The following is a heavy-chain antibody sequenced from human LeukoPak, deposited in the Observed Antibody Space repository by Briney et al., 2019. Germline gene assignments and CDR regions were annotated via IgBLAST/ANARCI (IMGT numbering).Heavy chain of an antibody. CDR3: VKDSVTAHYFDY. V-gene: IGHV3-23*01. D-gene: IGHD2-21*02. Sequence: GGSLRLSCAASGITFSSYAMSWVRQAPGKGLEWVSVISVNGGTTHYADSVKGRFTISRDNSKNTLYLQMNSLRAEDTAVYYCVKDSVTAHYFDYWGQGTLVTVSS. CDR1: GITFSSYA. J-gene: IGHJ4*02. CDR2: ISVNGGTT.